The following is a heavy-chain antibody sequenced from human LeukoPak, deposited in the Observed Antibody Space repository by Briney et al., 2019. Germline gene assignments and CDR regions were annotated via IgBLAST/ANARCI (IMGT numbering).Heavy chain of an antibody. J-gene: IGHJ4*02. V-gene: IGHV4-61*01. CDR1: GGSFSSGSYY. D-gene: IGHD3-10*01. Sequence: SETLSLTCTVSGGSFSSGSYYWSWIRQPPGKGLEWIGYIYYSGSTNYNPSLKSRVTISVDTSKNQFSLKLSSVTAADTAVYCCARGSRRFDYWGQGTLVTVSS. CDR3: ARGSRRFDY. CDR2: IYYSGST.